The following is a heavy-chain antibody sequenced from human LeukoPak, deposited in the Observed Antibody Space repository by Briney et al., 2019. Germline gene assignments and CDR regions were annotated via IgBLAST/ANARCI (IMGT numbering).Heavy chain of an antibody. D-gene: IGHD6-25*01. CDR1: GFTLSSYA. Sequence: PGGSLRHSCAATGFTLSSYAMSGVRQARGKGLAWVSAIRGSGGSTYDADCLKGRFTISRDNSKNTLYLQMNSLRAEDTAVYDCAKGAVRFAAFDYWGQGTLVTVSS. CDR2: IRGSGGST. J-gene: IGHJ4*02. CDR3: AKGAVRFAAFDY. V-gene: IGHV3-23*01.